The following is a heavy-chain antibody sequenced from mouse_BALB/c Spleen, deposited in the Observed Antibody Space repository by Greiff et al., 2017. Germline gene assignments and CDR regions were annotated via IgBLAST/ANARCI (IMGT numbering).Heavy chain of an antibody. Sequence: EVQLVESGGGLVKPGGSLKLSCAASGFTFSDYYMYWVRQTPEKRLEWVASISSGGSTYYPDSVKGRFTISRDNARNILYLQMSSLRSEDTAMYYCARQLDYYAMDYWGQGTSVTVSS. J-gene: IGHJ4*01. CDR2: ISSGGST. D-gene: IGHD1-3*01. CDR1: GFTFSDYY. V-gene: IGHV5-6-5*01. CDR3: ARQLDYYAMDY.